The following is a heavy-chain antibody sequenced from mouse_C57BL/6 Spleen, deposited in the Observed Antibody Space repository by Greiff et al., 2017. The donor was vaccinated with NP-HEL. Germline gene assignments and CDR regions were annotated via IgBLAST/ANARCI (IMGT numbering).Heavy chain of an antibody. J-gene: IGHJ2*01. CDR3: AREGNFFDY. V-gene: IGHV5-17*01. CDR2: ISSGSSTI. D-gene: IGHD2-1*01. Sequence: VQLQQSGGGLVKPGGSLKLSCAASGFTFSDYGMHWVRQAPEKGLEWVAYISSGSSTIYYADTVKGRVTISRDNAKNTLFLQMTSLRSEDTAMYYCAREGNFFDYWGQGTTLTVSS. CDR1: GFTFSDYG.